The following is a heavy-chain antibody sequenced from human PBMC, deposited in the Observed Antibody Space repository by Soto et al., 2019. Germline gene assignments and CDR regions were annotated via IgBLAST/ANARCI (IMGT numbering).Heavy chain of an antibody. CDR2: IWYDGGAT. CDR3: FGGNGGPQ. D-gene: IGHD3-16*01. Sequence: PGGSLRLSCAASGFTFSSYGMHWVRQAPGKGLEWVAVIWYDGGATNYVDSVKGRFTISRDNVRNSASLQMNSLRVEDTAVYFCFGGNGGPQWGQGTLVTVSS. CDR1: GFTFSSYG. J-gene: IGHJ4*02. V-gene: IGHV3-33*03.